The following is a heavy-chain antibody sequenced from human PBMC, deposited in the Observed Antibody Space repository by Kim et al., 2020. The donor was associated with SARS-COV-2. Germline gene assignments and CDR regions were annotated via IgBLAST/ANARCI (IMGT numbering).Heavy chain of an antibody. CDR2: VSHAGKV. J-gene: IGHJ4*02. V-gene: IGHV4-61*08. CDR1: GDSVNSGGHF. Sequence: SETLSLTCSVSGDSVNSGGHFWSWIRQPPGKGLEWIGYVSHAGKVNYNPSLKSRVAISMDTSKNQFCLTLNSVVAADAAVYFCAGDAGAGGSFTSDFDHGGPGTGVSVSS. D-gene: IGHD2-2*01. CDR3: AGDAGAGGSFTSDFDH.